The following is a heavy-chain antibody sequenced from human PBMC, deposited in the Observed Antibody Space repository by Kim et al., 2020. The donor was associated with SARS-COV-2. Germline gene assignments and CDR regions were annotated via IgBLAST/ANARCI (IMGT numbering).Heavy chain of an antibody. J-gene: IGHJ4*02. V-gene: IGHV5-51*01. D-gene: IGHD6-13*01. CDR2: IYPGDSDT. CDR1: GYTFTSYW. CDR3: ARRASSNWLNFDC. Sequence: GESLKISCKGSGYTFTSYWIGWVRQMPGKGLEWMGIIYPGDSDTRYSPSFQGQVTISADKSISTAYLQWSSLKASDSAIYYCARRASSNWLNFDCWGQGTLVTVSS.